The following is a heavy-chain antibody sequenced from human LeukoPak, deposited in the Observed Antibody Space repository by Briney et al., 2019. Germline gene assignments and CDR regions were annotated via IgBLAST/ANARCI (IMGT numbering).Heavy chain of an antibody. V-gene: IGHV3-7*01. CDR3: ARAVAENWFDP. CDR2: IKQDGSDK. D-gene: IGHD6-19*01. Sequence: GGSLRLSCAASGFIFRNYGMHWVRQAPGKGLEWVANIKQDGSDKYYVDSVKGRFTISRDNAKNSVYLQMNSLRAEDTALYYCARAVAENWFDPWGQGTLVTVSS. CDR1: GFIFRNYG. J-gene: IGHJ5*02.